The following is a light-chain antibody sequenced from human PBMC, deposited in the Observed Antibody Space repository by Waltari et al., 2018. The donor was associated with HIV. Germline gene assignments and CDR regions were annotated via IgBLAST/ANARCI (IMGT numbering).Light chain of an antibody. V-gene: IGLV1-51*01. CDR1: SSKFAHDF. J-gene: IGLJ3*02. CDR2: DND. CDR3: GTWDTSLGAGV. Sequence: QSVLPQPPSLSAAPGPKVTISCSGSSSKFAHDFVSWYQHLPGAAPKLLIYDNDKRPSGISDRFSGSKSGTSATLGITGLQTGDEADYYCGTWDTSLGAGVFGGGTKLTVL.